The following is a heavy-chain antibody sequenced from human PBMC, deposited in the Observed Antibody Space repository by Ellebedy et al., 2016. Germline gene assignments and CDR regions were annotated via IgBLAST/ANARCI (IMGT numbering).Heavy chain of an antibody. CDR2: TYYRSKWYN. D-gene: IGHD6-13*01. Sequence: SETLSLTCAISGDSVSSNSAAWNWIRQSPSRGLEWLGRTYYRSKWYNDYAVSVKSRITINPDTSKNQFSLQLNSVTPEDTAVYYCAISGIAAAAPQNGMDVWGQGTTVTVSS. J-gene: IGHJ6*02. V-gene: IGHV6-1*01. CDR1: GDSVSSNSAA. CDR3: AISGIAAAAPQNGMDV.